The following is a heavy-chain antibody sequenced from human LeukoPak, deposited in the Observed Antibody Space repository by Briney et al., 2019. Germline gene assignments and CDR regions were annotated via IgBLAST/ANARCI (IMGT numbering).Heavy chain of an antibody. V-gene: IGHV3-23*01. CDR2: ISGSGGST. Sequence: GGSLRLSCAASGFTFSSYAMSWVRQAPGKGLEWVSAISGSGGSTYYADSVKGRFTMSRDNSKKTLYLQMNSLRAEDTAVYYCAKDRGNTGWSYIDYWGQGALVTVSS. CDR1: GFTFSSYA. J-gene: IGHJ4*02. D-gene: IGHD6-19*01. CDR3: AKDRGNTGWSYIDY.